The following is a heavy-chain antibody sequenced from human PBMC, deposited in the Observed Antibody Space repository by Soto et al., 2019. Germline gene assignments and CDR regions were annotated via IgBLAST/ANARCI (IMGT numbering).Heavy chain of an antibody. CDR3: ARVRYSSSPSPLYYYYYYMDV. V-gene: IGHV3-11*01. CDR2: ISSSGSTI. CDR1: GFTFSDYY. Sequence: QVQLVESGGGLVKPGGSLRLSCAASGFTFSDYYMSWIRQAPGKGLEWVSYISSSGSTIYYADSVKGRFTISRDNAKNSLYLQMNSLRAEDTAVYYCARVRYSSSPSPLYYYYYYMDVWGKGTPVTVSS. J-gene: IGHJ6*03. D-gene: IGHD6-6*01.